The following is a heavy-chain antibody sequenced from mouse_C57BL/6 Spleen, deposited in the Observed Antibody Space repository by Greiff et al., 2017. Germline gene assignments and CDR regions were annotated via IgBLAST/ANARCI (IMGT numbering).Heavy chain of an antibody. CDR2: ISSGSSTI. J-gene: IGHJ4*01. V-gene: IGHV5-17*01. Sequence: EVMLVESGGGLVKPGGSLKLSCAASGFTFSDYGMHWVRQAPEKGLEWVAYISSGSSTIYYADTVKGRFTISRDNAKNTLFLQMTSLRSEDTAMYYCAMGDSYYGSSYYAMDYWGQGTSVTVSS. D-gene: IGHD1-1*01. CDR1: GFTFSDYG. CDR3: AMGDSYYGSSYYAMDY.